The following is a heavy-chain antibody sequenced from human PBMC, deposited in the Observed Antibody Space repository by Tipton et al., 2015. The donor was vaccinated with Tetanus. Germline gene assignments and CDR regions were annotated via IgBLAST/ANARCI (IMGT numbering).Heavy chain of an antibody. CDR2: ISGNGRST. D-gene: IGHD3-10*01. CDR3: AKEGYHGSGSFAKSWFAP. CDR1: GFSFTTYA. V-gene: IGHV3-23*01. J-gene: IGHJ5*02. Sequence: SLRLSCAASGFSFTTYAMGWVRQAPGKGPEWVSLISGNGRSTYYADSVKGRFTISRDSSKNTLLLQMNGLRGDDTAVYYCAKEGYHGSGSFAKSWFAPWGQGTLFAVS.